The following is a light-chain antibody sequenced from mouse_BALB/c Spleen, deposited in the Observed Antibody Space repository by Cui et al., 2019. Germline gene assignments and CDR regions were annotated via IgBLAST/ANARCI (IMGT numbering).Light chain of an antibody. V-gene: IGKV4-80*01. J-gene: IGKJ1*01. Sequence: QMVLPQSPAIMSASLGEEITLTCSASSSVSYMHWYQHKSGTSPKLLIYSTSNLASGVPSRFSGSGSGTFYSLTVSSLEAEDAADYYCHLLSSYPWTFGGGTKLEIK. CDR2: STS. CDR1: SSVSY. CDR3: HLLSSYPWT.